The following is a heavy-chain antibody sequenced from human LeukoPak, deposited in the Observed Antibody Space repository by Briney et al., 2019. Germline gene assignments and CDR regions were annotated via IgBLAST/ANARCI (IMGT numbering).Heavy chain of an antibody. CDR2: IRYDGSNK. D-gene: IGHD4-17*01. CDR1: GFTLSNYA. V-gene: IGHV3-30*02. CDR3: ATVNGDYIVDPSDY. J-gene: IGHJ4*02. Sequence: GGFLRLSCAASGFTLSNYAMHWVRQAPGKGLEWVAFIRYDGSNKYYADSVKGRFTISRDNSKNTLYLQMNSLRTEDTAVYYCATVNGDYIVDPSDYWGQGTLVTVSS.